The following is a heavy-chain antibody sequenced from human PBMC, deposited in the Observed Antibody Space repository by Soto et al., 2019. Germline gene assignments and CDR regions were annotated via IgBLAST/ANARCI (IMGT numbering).Heavy chain of an antibody. Sequence: EVQLVESGGGLVQPGGSLRLSCAASGFMFSSYSMNWIRQAPGKGLEWLSYISRSGDAVFYADSVRGRFTISRDNSKSSLFLQMNSLRDEDTAVYYCVRDENYAFDVWGQGTMVTVSA. CDR3: VRDENYAFDV. CDR1: GFMFSSYS. D-gene: IGHD1-7*01. CDR2: ISRSGDAV. J-gene: IGHJ3*01. V-gene: IGHV3-48*02.